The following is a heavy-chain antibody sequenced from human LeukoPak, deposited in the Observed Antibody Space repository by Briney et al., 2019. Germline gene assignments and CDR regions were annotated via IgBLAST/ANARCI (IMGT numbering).Heavy chain of an antibody. J-gene: IGHJ4*02. CDR1: GFTFSGSA. D-gene: IGHD2-2*01. CDR3: SRLIEPATTSNDY. CDR2: IRSKANSYAT. V-gene: IGHV3-73*01. Sequence: PGGSLRLSCAASGFTFSGSAMHWVRQASGKGLEWVGRIRSKANSYATAYTASVKGRFTISRDDSKNTAYLQMNSLKTEDTAVYYCSRLIEPATTSNDYWGQGTLVTVSS.